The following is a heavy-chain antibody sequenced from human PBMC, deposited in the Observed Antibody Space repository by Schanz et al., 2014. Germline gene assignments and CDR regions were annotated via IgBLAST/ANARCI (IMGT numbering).Heavy chain of an antibody. Sequence: EVQLVESGGGLVKPGGSLRLSCAASGIDFSSYSMNWVRQAPGKGLEWVSTISTSSGYIYYADSVNGRFTISRDNSKNTLYLQMNSLRAEDTAVYYCARPIYDLWSGSFDYWGQGTLVTVSS. V-gene: IGHV3-21*01. CDR2: ISTSSGYI. CDR3: ARPIYDLWSGSFDY. D-gene: IGHD3-3*01. CDR1: GIDFSSYS. J-gene: IGHJ4*02.